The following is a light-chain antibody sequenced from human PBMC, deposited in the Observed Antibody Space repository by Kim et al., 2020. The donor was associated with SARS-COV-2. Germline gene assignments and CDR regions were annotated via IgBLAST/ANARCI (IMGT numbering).Light chain of an antibody. CDR3: QQYGSSRYT. CDR2: SAS. V-gene: IGKV3-20*01. J-gene: IGKJ2*01. CDR1: QSVTSSY. Sequence: LCPGEKATLSCRASQSVTSSYFAWYQQRPAQAPRLLIYSASSRAPGIPDRFSGSGSVTDFSLTISRLEPEDFAMYFCQQYGSSRYTFGQGTKLEI.